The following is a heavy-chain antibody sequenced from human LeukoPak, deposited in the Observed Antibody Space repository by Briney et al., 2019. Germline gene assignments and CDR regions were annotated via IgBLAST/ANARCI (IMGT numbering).Heavy chain of an antibody. CDR3: ARWGGVGYLFTLYYYMDV. Sequence: ASVKVSCKASGYTFSSHGIIWVRQAPGQGLEWMGWISVYSGNTKYAQKIQGRVTMTTDTSTSTAYMELRSLRSDDTAVYYCARWGGVGYLFTLYYYMDVWGKGTTVTVSS. CDR2: ISVYSGNT. V-gene: IGHV1-18*01. D-gene: IGHD5-12*01. CDR1: GYTFSSHG. J-gene: IGHJ6*03.